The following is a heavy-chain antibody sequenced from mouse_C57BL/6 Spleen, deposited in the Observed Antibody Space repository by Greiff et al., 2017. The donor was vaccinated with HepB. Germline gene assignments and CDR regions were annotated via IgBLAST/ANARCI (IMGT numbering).Heavy chain of an antibody. CDR1: GFNIKADY. V-gene: IGHV14-4*01. CDR2: IDPENGDT. J-gene: IGHJ2*01. Sequence: VQLQQSGAELVRPGASVKLSCTASGFNIKADYMHWVKQRPEQGLEWIGWIDPENGDTEYASKFQGKATITADTSSNTADLQLSSLTSEDTAVYYWTGDGDYWGQGTTLTGAS. CDR3: TGDGDY.